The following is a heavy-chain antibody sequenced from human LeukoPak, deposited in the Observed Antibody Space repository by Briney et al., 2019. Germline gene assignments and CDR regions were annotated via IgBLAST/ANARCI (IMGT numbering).Heavy chain of an antibody. CDR2: ISWNSGSI. CDR3: AKDGSMDYFDY. V-gene: IGHV3-9*01. D-gene: IGHD2-8*01. CDR1: GFTFDDYA. Sequence: GGSLRLSCAASGFTFDDYAMHWVRQAPGKGLEWVSGISWNSGSIGHADSVKGRFTISRDNAKNSLYLQMNSLRAEDTALYYCAKDGSMDYFDYWGQGTLVTVSS. J-gene: IGHJ4*02.